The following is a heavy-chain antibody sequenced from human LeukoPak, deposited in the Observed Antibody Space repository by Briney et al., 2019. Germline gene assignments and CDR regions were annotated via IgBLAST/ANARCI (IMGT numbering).Heavy chain of an antibody. J-gene: IGHJ4*02. CDR1: GFNFSIYS. CDR3: AKDERNWNYNLASQTYD. V-gene: IGHV3-23*01. Sequence: GGSLRLSCAASGFNFSIYSMNWVRQAPGKGLEWVSAISGSGVSTYYADSVKGRFTVSRDNSKNTLYLQMSSLRAEDTAVYYCAKDERNWNYNLASQTYDWGQGTLVTVSS. D-gene: IGHD1-7*01. CDR2: ISGSGVST.